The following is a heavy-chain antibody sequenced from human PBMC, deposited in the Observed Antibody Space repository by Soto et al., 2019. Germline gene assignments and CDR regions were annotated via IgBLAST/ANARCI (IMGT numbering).Heavy chain of an antibody. D-gene: IGHD3-9*01. V-gene: IGHV3-11*05. J-gene: IGHJ4*02. CDR3: SRRRPTGYYNY. Sequence: QVQLVESGGDLVKPGGSLRLSCAASGFPFSDYYMSWIRQAPGKGLEWVSSIGSSSSYTNYADSVTGRFTISSDNAKNSLYLQLNSLRAEDTAVYYCSRRRPTGYYNYWGQGTLVTVSA. CDR1: GFPFSDYY. CDR2: IGSSSSYT.